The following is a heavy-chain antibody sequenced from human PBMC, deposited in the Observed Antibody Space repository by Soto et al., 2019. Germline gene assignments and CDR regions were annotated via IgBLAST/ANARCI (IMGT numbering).Heavy chain of an antibody. CDR2: IYYSGIT. V-gene: IGHV4-31*03. Sequence: SETLSLTYSVTGGSNSSVGQYWTWIRQHPGKGLEWIGYIYYSGITYYNPSLKSRVTISVDTSKNQFSLKLSSVTAADTAVYYCAREPLDWGQGTLVTVSS. CDR3: AREPLD. CDR1: GGSNSSVGQY. J-gene: IGHJ4*02.